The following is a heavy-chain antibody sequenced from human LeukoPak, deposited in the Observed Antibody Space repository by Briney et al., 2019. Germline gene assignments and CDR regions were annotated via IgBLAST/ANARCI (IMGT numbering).Heavy chain of an antibody. CDR1: GYTFTNYD. D-gene: IGHD3-10*01. J-gene: IGHJ6*04. V-gene: IGHV1-8*01. Sequence: ASVKVSCKASGYTFTNYDINWVRQATGQGLEWMGWMNPNSGNTGYAQKFQGRVTMTRNTSISTAYMELSSLRSEDTAVCYCARGILWFGDDVWGKGTTVTISS. CDR2: MNPNSGNT. CDR3: ARGILWFGDDV.